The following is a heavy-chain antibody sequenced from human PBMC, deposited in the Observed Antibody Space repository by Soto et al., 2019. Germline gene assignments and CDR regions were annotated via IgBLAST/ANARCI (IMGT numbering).Heavy chain of an antibody. J-gene: IGHJ6*02. CDR3: ARERYYYGMDV. Sequence: SETLSLTCAVYGGSFSGYYWSWIRQPPGKGLEWIGEINHSGSTNYNPSLKSRVTISVDTSKNQFSLKLSSVTAADTAVYYRARERYYYGMDVWGQGTTVTVS. CDR2: INHSGST. CDR1: GGSFSGYY. V-gene: IGHV4-34*01.